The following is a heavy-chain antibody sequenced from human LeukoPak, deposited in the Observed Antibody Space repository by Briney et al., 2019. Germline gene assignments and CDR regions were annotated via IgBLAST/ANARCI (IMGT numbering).Heavy chain of an antibody. D-gene: IGHD6-13*01. V-gene: IGHV1-69*05. J-gene: IGHJ6*03. CDR3: ARGASSSWPFPYYYYYYMDV. CDR2: IIPIFGTA. Sequence: GASVKVSCKASGGTFSSYATSWVRQAPGQGLEWMGGIIPIFGTANYAQKFQGRVTITTDESTSTAYMELSSLRSEDTAVYYCARGASSSWPFPYYYYYYMDVWGKGTTVTVSS. CDR1: GGTFSSYA.